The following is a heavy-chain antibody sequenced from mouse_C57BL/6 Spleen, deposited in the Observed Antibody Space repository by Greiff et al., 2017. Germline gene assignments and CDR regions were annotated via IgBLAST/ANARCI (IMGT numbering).Heavy chain of an antibody. D-gene: IGHD4-1*01. V-gene: IGHV2-2*01. Sequence: QVQLQQSGPGLVQPSQSLSITCTVSGFSLTSYGVHWVRQSPGKGLEWLGVIWRGGSTDYNAAFISRLSISKDNSKSQVFFKMNSLQADDTAIYYCARGGWDEYFDYWGQGTTLTVSS. CDR3: ARGGWDEYFDY. CDR1: GFSLTSYG. J-gene: IGHJ2*01. CDR2: IWRGGST.